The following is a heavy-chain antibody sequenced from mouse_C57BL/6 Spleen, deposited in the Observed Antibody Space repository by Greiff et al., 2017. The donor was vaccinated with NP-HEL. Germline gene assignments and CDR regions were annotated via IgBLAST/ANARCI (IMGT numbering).Heavy chain of an antibody. CDR3: TTLYYAMDY. CDR2: IDPENGDT. Sequence: VHVKQSGAELVRPGASVKLSCTASGFNIKDDYMHWVKQRPEQGLEWIGWIDPENGDTEYASKFQGKATITADTSSNTAYLQLSSLTSEDTAVYYCTTLYYAMDYWGQGTSVTVSS. CDR1: GFNIKDDY. J-gene: IGHJ4*01. V-gene: IGHV14-4*01.